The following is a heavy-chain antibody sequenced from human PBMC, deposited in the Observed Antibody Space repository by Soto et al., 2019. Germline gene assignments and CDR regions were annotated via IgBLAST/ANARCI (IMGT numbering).Heavy chain of an antibody. CDR3: ARGYCSRTSCLAGYYYYGMDV. CDR2: IIPIFGTA. CDR1: GGPFSSDA. V-gene: IGHV1-69*13. D-gene: IGHD2-2*01. J-gene: IGHJ6*02. Sequence: SGKVCCKASGGPFSSDAISLERQAPGQGLEWMGGIIPIFGTANYAQKFQGRVTITADESTSTAYMELSSLRSEDTAVYYCARGYCSRTSCLAGYYYYGMDVWGQGTTVTVSS.